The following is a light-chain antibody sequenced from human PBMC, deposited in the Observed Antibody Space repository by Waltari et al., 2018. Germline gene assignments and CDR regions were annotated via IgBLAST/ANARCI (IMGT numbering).Light chain of an antibody. J-gene: IGLJ3*02. CDR1: KSHIGNNS. CDR2: KNI. V-gene: IGLV1-47*01. Sequence: QSVLTQPPSASATPGQRVTISCSGSKSHIGNNSVYWYQQVPGMAPKLIIYKNIQRPSGVPARFSGSKSGTSASLAISGLRSEDEATYHCAAWDDGWSGPWVFGGGTRVTVL. CDR3: AAWDDGWSGPWV.